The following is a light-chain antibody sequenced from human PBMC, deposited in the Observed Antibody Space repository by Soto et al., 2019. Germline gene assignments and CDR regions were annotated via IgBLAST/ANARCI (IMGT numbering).Light chain of an antibody. J-gene: IGKJ2*01. CDR1: QSVLYSSNNKNY. CDR3: QQYYSTLYT. Sequence: DIVMTQSPDSLAVSLGERATINCKSSQSVLYSSNNKNYLAWYLQKPGQPPKLLIYWASTRESGVPDRFSGSGSGTDFTLAISSLQAEDVAVYYCQQYYSTLYTFGQGTKLEIK. V-gene: IGKV4-1*01. CDR2: WAS.